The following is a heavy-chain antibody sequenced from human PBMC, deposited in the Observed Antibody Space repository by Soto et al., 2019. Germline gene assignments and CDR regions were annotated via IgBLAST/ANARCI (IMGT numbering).Heavy chain of an antibody. Sequence: SETMYLTCTISGDSIISFYLFWIQQPPGKGLVLIGYIYYSGSTNYNPSLKIRVTISVDTSKNQFSLKLSSVTAADTAVYYCARDGDGMDVWGQGTTVT. V-gene: IGHV4-59*01. CDR3: ARDGDGMDV. J-gene: IGHJ6*02. D-gene: IGHD7-27*01. CDR1: GDSIISFY. CDR2: IYYSGST.